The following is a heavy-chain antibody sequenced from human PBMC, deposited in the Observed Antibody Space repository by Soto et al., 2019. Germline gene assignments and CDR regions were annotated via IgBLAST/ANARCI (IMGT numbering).Heavy chain of an antibody. CDR2: IDYIATT. D-gene: IGHD3-16*01. Sequence: QVQLQESGPGLVKPSETLSLTCSVSDGSVNTGNYYWSWIRQPPGRGLEWIGHIDYIATTNYNPSLKSRVTISVDTSKNQFSLKVTSVTAADTAVYFCAREEKQLSRYGGDFDYWGQGILVTVSS. CDR3: AREEKQLSRYGGDFDY. V-gene: IGHV4-61*01. J-gene: IGHJ4*02. CDR1: DGSVNTGNYY.